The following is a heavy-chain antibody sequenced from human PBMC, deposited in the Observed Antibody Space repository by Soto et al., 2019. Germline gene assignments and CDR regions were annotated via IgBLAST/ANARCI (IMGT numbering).Heavy chain of an antibody. J-gene: IGHJ4*02. V-gene: IGHV3-9*01. CDR2: ISWHSRSI. CDR3: TNGYYGSGSSYFDY. D-gene: IGHD3-10*01. Sequence: EVQWVESGGGLVQPGGSLRLSCAASGFTVAESAMHWVRQAPGKGLEWVSGISWHSRSIDYADSLKGRFTISRDNAENSLFLQMNSLRPEDTALYYGTNGYYGSGSSYFDYWSRGALVTVSS. CDR1: GFTVAESA.